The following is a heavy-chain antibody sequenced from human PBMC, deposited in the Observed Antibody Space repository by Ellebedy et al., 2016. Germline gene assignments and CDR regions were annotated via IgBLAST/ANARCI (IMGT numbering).Heavy chain of an antibody. D-gene: IGHD6-13*01. J-gene: IGHJ2*01. Sequence: SETLSLTCAVYGGSFSGYYWSWIRQPPGKGLEWIGEINHSGSTNYNPSLKSRVTISVDTSKNQFSLKLSSVSAADTAVYYCASLYSSSWSRDWYFDLWGRGTLVTVSS. CDR1: GGSFSGYY. CDR3: ASLYSSSWSRDWYFDL. V-gene: IGHV4-34*01. CDR2: INHSGST.